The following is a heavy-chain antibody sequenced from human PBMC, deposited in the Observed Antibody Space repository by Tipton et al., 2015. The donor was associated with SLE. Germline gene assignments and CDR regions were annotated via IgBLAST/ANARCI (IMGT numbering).Heavy chain of an antibody. V-gene: IGHV3-11*04. Sequence: SLRLSCAASGFTFSDYYMSWIRQAPGKGLEWVSYISSSGSTIYYADSVKGRFTISRDNAKNSLYLQMNSLRAEDTAVYYWARDRSSSAPHLDYWGQGTLVTVSS. CDR1: GFTFSDYY. J-gene: IGHJ4*02. CDR2: ISSSGSTI. CDR3: ARDRSSSAPHLDY. D-gene: IGHD6-6*01.